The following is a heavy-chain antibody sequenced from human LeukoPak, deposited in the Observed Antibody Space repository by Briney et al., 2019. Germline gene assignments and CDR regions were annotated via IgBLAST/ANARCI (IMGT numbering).Heavy chain of an antibody. CDR1: GFTFSSYE. CDR2: ISSSGSTI. J-gene: IGHJ4*02. Sequence: GGSLRLSCAASGFTFSSYEMNWVRQAPGKGLEWVSYISSSGSTIYYADSVKGRFTISRDNAKNSLYLQMNSLRAEDTAVYYCARKPWVFGGLTVWGQGTLVTVSS. V-gene: IGHV3-48*03. CDR3: ARKPWVFGGLTV. D-gene: IGHD3-16*01.